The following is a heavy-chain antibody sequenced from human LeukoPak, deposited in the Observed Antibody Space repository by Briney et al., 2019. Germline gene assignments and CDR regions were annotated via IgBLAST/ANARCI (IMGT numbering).Heavy chain of an antibody. V-gene: IGHV3-53*01. D-gene: IGHD4-17*01. J-gene: IGHJ4*02. CDR2: IYVGGRT. CDR1: GFTVSSNY. Sequence: GGSLRLSCAAAGFTVSSNYMTWVRHAPGKGLEWGSGIYVGGRTSYAESVKGRFTISRDNSKNTMYIQMNSLRAEDTAVYYCARVSPNTVTTLQYFDYWGQGTLVTVSS. CDR3: ARVSPNTVTTLQYFDY.